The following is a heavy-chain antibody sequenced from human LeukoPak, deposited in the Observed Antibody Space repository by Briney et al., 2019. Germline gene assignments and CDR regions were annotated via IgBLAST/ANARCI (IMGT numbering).Heavy chain of an antibody. V-gene: IGHV3-23*01. CDR2: ISGSGGST. D-gene: IGHD3-22*01. Sequence: GGSLRLSCAASGFTFSSYAMSWVRQAPGKGLEWVSAISGSGGSTYYADSVKGRFTISRDNSKNTLYLQVNSLRAEDTAVYYCAKAIRSRNYYDSSGYYPGDYWGQGTLVTVSS. CDR3: AKAIRSRNYYDSSGYYPGDY. CDR1: GFTFSSYA. J-gene: IGHJ4*02.